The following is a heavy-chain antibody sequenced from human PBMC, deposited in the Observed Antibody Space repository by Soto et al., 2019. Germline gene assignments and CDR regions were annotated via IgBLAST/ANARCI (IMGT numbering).Heavy chain of an antibody. CDR3: AKDFYTVRVPAAPRPHYCDF. CDR2: LSFDGSNK. J-gene: IGHJ4*02. Sequence: QVQLVESGGGVVQPGRSLRLSCAASGFTFSNYDMNWVRQAPGEGLEWVAVLSFDGSNKNYADSVKGRFTISRDNSKNTLILQMNRLRTEDTAVYFCAKDFYTVRVPAAPRPHYCDFWGPGTLVTVSS. D-gene: IGHD2-2*01. V-gene: IGHV3-30*18. CDR1: GFTFSNYD.